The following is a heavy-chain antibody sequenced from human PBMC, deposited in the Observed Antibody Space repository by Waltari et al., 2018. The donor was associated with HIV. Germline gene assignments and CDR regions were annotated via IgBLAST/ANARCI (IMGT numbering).Heavy chain of an antibody. Sequence: QVQLQQWGAGLLKPSETLSLTCAVYGGSFSGYYWTWIRQPPGKGLEWIGEINHSGNINHHPSLKSRVTISIDTSKNQFSLKLSSVTAADTAVYYCARGRRYSSNWGMDSWGQGTLVTVSS. J-gene: IGHJ4*02. V-gene: IGHV4-34*01. CDR3: ARGRRYSSNWGMDS. CDR1: GGSFSGYY. CDR2: INHSGNI. D-gene: IGHD6-13*01.